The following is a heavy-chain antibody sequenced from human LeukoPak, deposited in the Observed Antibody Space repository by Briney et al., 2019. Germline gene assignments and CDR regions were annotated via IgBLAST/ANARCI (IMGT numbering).Heavy chain of an antibody. V-gene: IGHV4-61*01. D-gene: IGHD3-10*01. CDR2: GCYSGST. CDR3: ARAIRPMVRGVMGADYYFVY. CDR1: GVSFSSGSYY. J-gene: IGHJ4*02. Sequence: PSETLSLTCTVSGVSFSSGSYYRRWIRQPPGKGLEWIVSGCYSGSTNYNPALKSRVTISVDTSKNQFSLKLSSVTAADTAVYCCARAIRPMVRGVMGADYYFVYWGQGTLVTVSS.